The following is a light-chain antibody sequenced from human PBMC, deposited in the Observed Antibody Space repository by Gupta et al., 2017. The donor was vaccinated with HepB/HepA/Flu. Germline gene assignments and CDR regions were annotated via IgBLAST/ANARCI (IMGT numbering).Light chain of an antibody. CDR1: QSVSSSY. J-gene: IGKJ4*01. V-gene: IGKV3-20*01. Sequence: EMVLTQSQGTLSSSPGERATLSCRASQSVSSSYLAWYQRKPGQAPRLLIYGASSRATGIPDRFSGSESVTDFTLTIGRLEPEVFAVYYCQQYGSSPLTFGEGTKVEIK. CDR2: GAS. CDR3: QQYGSSPLT.